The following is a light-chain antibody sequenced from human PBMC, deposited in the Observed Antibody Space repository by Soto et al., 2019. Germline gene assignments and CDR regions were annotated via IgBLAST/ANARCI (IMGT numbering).Light chain of an antibody. CDR3: QQNDALPPT. J-gene: IGKJ1*01. CDR2: GVT. Sequence: VLTQSPATLSLSPGERATLSCRASQSVINNYLAWHQQKPDQATRLLIDGVTIRATGIPDRFSGSGSGTDFTLTISRLEPEDFAVYYCQQNDALPPTFGQGTTVEVK. V-gene: IGKV3-20*01. CDR1: QSVINNY.